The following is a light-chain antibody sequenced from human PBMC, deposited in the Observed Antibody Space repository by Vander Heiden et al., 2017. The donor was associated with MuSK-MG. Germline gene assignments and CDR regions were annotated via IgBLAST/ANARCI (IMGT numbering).Light chain of an antibody. J-gene: IGKJ2*01. CDR3: QQSYSTPYT. V-gene: IGKV1-39*01. CDR1: QSISSY. Sequence: TSTCRASQSISSYLNWYQQKPGKAPKLLIYAASSLQSGVPSRFSGSGSGTDFTLTISRLQPEDFATYDCQQSYSTPYTFGQGTKLEIK. CDR2: AAS.